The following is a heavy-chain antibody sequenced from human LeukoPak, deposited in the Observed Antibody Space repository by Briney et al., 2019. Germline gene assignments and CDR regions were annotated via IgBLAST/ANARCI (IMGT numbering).Heavy chain of an antibody. V-gene: IGHV4-59*08. Sequence: SETLSLTCTVSGGSISSYYWSWIRQPPGKGLEWIGYIYSSESTNYNPSLQSRVTITRDTSKNQFSLKLSSVTAADTAVYYCARLQKGLFDYWGQGTLVTVSS. CDR2: IYSSEST. J-gene: IGHJ4*02. CDR3: ARLQKGLFDY. CDR1: GGSISSYY.